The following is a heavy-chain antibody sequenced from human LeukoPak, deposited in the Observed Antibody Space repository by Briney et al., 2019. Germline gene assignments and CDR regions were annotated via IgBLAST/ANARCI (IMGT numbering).Heavy chain of an antibody. CDR3: AREEGLGDFWSGHYNGMDV. V-gene: IGHV3-74*01. CDR2: INSDGSSR. D-gene: IGHD3-3*01. Sequence: GGSLRLSCAASEFTFSSYWMHWVRQVPGKGLVWVSRINSDGSSRSYADSVKGRFTISRDNAKNTLYLQMNSLRAEDTAVHYCAREEGLGDFWSGHYNGMDVWGQGTTVTVSS. J-gene: IGHJ6*02. CDR1: EFTFSSYW.